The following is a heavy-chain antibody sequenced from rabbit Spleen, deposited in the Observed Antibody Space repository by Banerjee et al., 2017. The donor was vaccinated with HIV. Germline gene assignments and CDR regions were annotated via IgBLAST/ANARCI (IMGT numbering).Heavy chain of an antibody. J-gene: IGHJ4*01. CDR2: INTATGKA. CDR3: ARDLVGVIGWNFNL. D-gene: IGHD1-1*01. V-gene: IGHV1S45*01. CDR1: GFSFSDGYV. Sequence: QEQLEESGGDLVQPEGSLTLTCKASGFSFSDGYVMSWVRQAPGKELEWIACINTATGKAVYASWAKGRFTISKTSSTTVTLQMTSLTAADTATYFCARDLVGVIGWNFNLWGPGTLVTVS.